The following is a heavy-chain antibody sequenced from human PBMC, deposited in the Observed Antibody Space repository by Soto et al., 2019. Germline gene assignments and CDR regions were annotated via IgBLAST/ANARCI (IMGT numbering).Heavy chain of an antibody. CDR3: ARGTQVPPMYQPPYNCLDP. CDR1: GYIFTGYY. Sequence: ASVKVSCKSSGYIFTGYYIHWVRQAPGQGLEWMGWINPNSGGTNYAQKFQGRVTMARDTSISTAYMELSRLRSDDTAMYYCARGTQVPPMYQPPYNCLDPRGQGTLLTVSS. J-gene: IGHJ5*02. V-gene: IGHV1-2*02. D-gene: IGHD2-2*01. CDR2: INPNSGGT.